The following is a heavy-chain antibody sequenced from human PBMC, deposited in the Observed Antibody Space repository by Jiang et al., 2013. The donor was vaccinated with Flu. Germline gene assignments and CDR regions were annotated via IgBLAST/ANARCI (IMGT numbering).Heavy chain of an antibody. V-gene: IGHV7-4-1*02. CDR2: INTETGNP. CDR1: GYTFTSYA. J-gene: IGHJ4*02. Sequence: QSGSELKQPGASVKVSCKASGYTFTSYAMNWVRQVPGQGLEWLGWINTETGNPRYAQGFTGRFVFSLDTSVSTAYLEISGLKAEDTAMYYCARAVGYCSSSSCSLAYWGQGTLVTVSS. CDR3: ARAVGYCSSSSCSLAY. D-gene: IGHD2-15*01.